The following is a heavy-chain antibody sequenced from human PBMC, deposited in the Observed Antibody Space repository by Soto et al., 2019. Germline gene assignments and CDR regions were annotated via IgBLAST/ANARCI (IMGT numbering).Heavy chain of an antibody. CDR2: IYYSGNT. CDR3: ARDSDY. J-gene: IGHJ4*02. V-gene: IGHV4-30-4*08. CDR1: GDSFISDEYY. Sequence: QVQLQESGPGLVKPSQTLSLTCTVPGDSFISDEYYWSWIRQPPGKSPEWIGYIYYSGNTYYNPSLKSRVFISVDRSKNQFSLELSSVTAAGTAVYYCARDSDYWSRGTLVTVSS.